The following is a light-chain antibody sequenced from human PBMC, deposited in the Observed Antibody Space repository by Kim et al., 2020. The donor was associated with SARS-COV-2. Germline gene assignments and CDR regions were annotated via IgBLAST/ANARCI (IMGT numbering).Light chain of an antibody. J-gene: IGLJ1*01. CDR2: DVS. CDR3: SSYTSSSTPYV. V-gene: IGLV2-14*03. Sequence: IPIPSAGNTSGVGGYKYFSWYQQQPGKAPNPMLYDVSNRHSAVSNRFSGSKSGNTASLTISGLQAEDEADYYCSSYTSSSTPYVFGTGTKVTVL. CDR1: TSGVGGYKY.